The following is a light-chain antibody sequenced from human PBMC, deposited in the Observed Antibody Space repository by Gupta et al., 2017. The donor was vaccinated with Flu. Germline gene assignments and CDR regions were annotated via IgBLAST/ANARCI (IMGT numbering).Light chain of an antibody. Sequence: QSVLTQPPSASGTPGQRVTISCSGSSSNIGSNYVYWYLHLPGTAPKLLIYSNNQRPSGVPDRFSGSKSGTSASLAISGLRSEDEADYYCAAWDDSLSGWVFGGGTKLTVL. CDR1: SSNIGSNY. J-gene: IGLJ3*02. CDR2: SNN. CDR3: AAWDDSLSGWV. V-gene: IGLV1-47*01.